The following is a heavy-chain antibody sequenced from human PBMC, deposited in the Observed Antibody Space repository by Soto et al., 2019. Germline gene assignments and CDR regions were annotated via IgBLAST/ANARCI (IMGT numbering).Heavy chain of an antibody. CDR1: GNTFTGYY. J-gene: IGHJ3*02. CDR2: TNPNSDCT. D-gene: IGHD3-22*01. V-gene: IGHV1-2*02. CDR3: VSSGYYCDDAFDI. Sequence: ASVKVSCKASGNTFTGYYMHWVRQAPGQGPEWMGGTNPNSDCTNYAQKDQGRVTMTRGTSISTAYMEMSRLRSDDTAVYYCVSSGYYCDDAFDIWGQGTMVT.